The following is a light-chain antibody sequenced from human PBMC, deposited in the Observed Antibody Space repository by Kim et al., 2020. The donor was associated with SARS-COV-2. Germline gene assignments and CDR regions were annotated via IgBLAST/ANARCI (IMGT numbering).Light chain of an antibody. CDR2: AAT. Sequence: TLSLSPGERATLSCRASQSVSGTILGWYQQKPGQAPRLLIYAATSRATGIPDRFSGSGSGTDFTLTISRLEPEDSAVYYCQYSGTFGQGTKVDIK. CDR3: QYSGT. V-gene: IGKV3-20*01. CDR1: QSVSGTI. J-gene: IGKJ2*01.